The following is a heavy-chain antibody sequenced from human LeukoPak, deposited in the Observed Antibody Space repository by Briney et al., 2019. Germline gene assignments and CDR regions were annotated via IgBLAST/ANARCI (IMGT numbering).Heavy chain of an antibody. CDR3: ARSGWPYYFDY. CDR1: GFTFSDYY. V-gene: IGHV3-74*01. Sequence: GGSLRLSCAASGFTFSDYYMSWIRHAPGKGLVWVSRIHSDGSSTSYADSVRGRFTISRDDAKSTLYLQMNSLRAEDTAVYYCARSGWPYYFDYWGQGTLVTVSS. CDR2: IHSDGSST. J-gene: IGHJ4*02. D-gene: IGHD3-22*01.